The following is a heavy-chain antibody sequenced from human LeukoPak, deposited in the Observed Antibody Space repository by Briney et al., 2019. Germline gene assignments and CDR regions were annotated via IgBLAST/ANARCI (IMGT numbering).Heavy chain of an antibody. CDR3: ARSTTVTTWGGPHAELPPDY. J-gene: IGHJ4*02. Sequence: GESLKISCKGSGYSFTSYWIGWVRQMPGKGLEWMGIIYPGDSDTRYSPSFQGQVTISADKSISTAYLQWSSLKASDTAMYYCARSTTVTTWGGPHAELPPDYWGQGTLVTVSS. V-gene: IGHV5-51*01. CDR2: IYPGDSDT. CDR1: GYSFTSYW. D-gene: IGHD4-17*01.